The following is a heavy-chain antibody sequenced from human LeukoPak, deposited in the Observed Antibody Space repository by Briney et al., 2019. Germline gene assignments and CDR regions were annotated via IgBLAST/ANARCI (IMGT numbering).Heavy chain of an antibody. Sequence: GGSLRLSCAASGFTFDDYGMSWVRQAPGKGLEWVSGINWNGGSTGYADSVKGRFTISRDNSKNTLYLQMNSLRAEDTAVYYCAKDRREIEMATIVNWFDPWGQGTLVTVSS. CDR2: INWNGGST. CDR3: AKDRREIEMATIVNWFDP. V-gene: IGHV3-20*04. CDR1: GFTFDDYG. J-gene: IGHJ5*02. D-gene: IGHD5-24*01.